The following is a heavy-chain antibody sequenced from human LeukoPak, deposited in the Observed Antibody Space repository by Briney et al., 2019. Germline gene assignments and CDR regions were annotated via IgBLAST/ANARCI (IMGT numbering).Heavy chain of an antibody. D-gene: IGHD2-21*02. CDR2: VRSDGNDK. J-gene: IGHJ4*02. CDR1: EFTFSNYG. CDR3: ATAGLDY. V-gene: IGHV3-30*02. Sequence: GGSLRLSCAASEFTFSNYGMHWVRQAPGKGLEWVTFVRSDGNDKYYADSVKGRFTVSRDNSKNTLYRQMTSLRVEDTAIYYCATAGLDYWGQGSLVTVSS.